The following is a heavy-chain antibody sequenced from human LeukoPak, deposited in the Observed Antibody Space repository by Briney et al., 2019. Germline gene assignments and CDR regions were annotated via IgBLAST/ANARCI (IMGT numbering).Heavy chain of an antibody. V-gene: IGHV3-21*01. Sequence: GGSLRLSCAASGFTFSSYTMNCVRQAPEKRLEWFSSISSSSSYIYYVDSVKGRLTISRDNAKNSLYLQMNNLRAEDTAVYYCAREAYTNYWFDYWGQGTLVTVSS. CDR2: ISSSSSYI. CDR3: AREAYTNYWFDY. CDR1: GFTFSSYT. J-gene: IGHJ4*02. D-gene: IGHD4-11*01.